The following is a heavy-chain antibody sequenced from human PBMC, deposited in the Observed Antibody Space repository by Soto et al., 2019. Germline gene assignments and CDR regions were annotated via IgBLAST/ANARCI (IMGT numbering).Heavy chain of an antibody. CDR3: ARDLYYYGSGAYYYYGMDV. CDR2: IYYSGST. D-gene: IGHD3-10*01. CDR1: GGSISSYY. J-gene: IGHJ6*02. Sequence: QVQLQESGPGLVKPSETLSLTCTVSGGSISSYYWSWIRQPPGKGLEWIGYIYYSGSTNHNPSLKSRVTISVDTSKNQFSLKLSSVTAADTAVYYCARDLYYYGSGAYYYYGMDVWGQGTTVTVSS. V-gene: IGHV4-59*08.